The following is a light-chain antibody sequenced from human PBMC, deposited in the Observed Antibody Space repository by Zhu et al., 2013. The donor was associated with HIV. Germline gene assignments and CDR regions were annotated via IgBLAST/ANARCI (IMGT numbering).Light chain of an antibody. Sequence: DVQLTQSPSTLSASVGDRVSITCRASQNIADWLAWYHQKSGKAPKLLIHKASLLQNGVPSRFSANGTGTEFALTITDVQPDDFATYYCQQYYSHQYTFGQGTRLDI. CDR1: QNIADW. V-gene: IGKV1-5*03. CDR3: QQYYSHQYT. CDR2: KAS. J-gene: IGKJ2*01.